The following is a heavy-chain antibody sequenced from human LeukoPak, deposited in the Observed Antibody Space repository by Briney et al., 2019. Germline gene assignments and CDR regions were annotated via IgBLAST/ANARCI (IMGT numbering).Heavy chain of an antibody. J-gene: IGHJ5*02. CDR2: IYTSGST. D-gene: IGHD3-3*01. V-gene: IGHV4-61*02. CDR3: ARAPGDTIFGVAYNRFDP. Sequence: SETLSLTCTVSGGSISSGSYYWSWIRQPAGKGLEWIGRIYTSGSTNYNPSLKSRVTISVDTSKNQFSLKLSSVTAADTAVYYCARAPGDTIFGVAYNRFDPWGQGTLVTVSS. CDR1: GGSISSGSYY.